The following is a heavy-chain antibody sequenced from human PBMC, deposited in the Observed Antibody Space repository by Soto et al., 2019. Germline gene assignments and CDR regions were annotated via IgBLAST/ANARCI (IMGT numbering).Heavy chain of an antibody. CDR1: GGSVSNKTYY. J-gene: IGHJ4*02. Sequence: SETLSLTCSVSGGSVSNKTYYWSWIRQPPGKRLEWIGYVYYSGTTNYNPSLKSRVTISVDLSKNQFSLRLSSVTTADTALYYCARTTAVPNTLRSRYFFDYWGQGTPVTVSA. CDR2: VYYSGTT. V-gene: IGHV4-61*01. D-gene: IGHD4-17*01. CDR3: ARTTAVPNTLRSRYFFDY.